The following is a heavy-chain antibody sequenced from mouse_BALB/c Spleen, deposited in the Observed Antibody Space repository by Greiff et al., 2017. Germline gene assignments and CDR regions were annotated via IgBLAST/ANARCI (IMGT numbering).Heavy chain of an antibody. CDR1: GFTFSSYA. Sequence: EVHLVESGGGLVKPGGSLKLSCAASGFTFSSYAMSWVRQTPEKRLEWVASISSGGSTYYPDSAKGRFTISRDNARNILYLQMSSLRSEDTAMYYCARPYGPYAMDYWGQGTSVTVSS. CDR2: ISSGGST. D-gene: IGHD1-1*02. J-gene: IGHJ4*01. V-gene: IGHV5-6-5*01. CDR3: ARPYGPYAMDY.